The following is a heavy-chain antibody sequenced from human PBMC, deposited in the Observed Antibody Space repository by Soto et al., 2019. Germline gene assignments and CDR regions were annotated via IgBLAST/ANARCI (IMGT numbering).Heavy chain of an antibody. D-gene: IGHD3-10*01. CDR3: AKDIALVRGIIIDLDV. V-gene: IGHV3-30*18. CDR2: ISYDGSNE. Sequence: PGGSLRLSCTASGFAFSNYGMPWVRKAPGKGLEWVALISYDGSNEYYGDSVKGRFTISRDNSKNTLYLQMHTLRAEDTAVYYCAKDIALVRGIIIDLDVWGQGTTVTVSS. CDR1: GFAFSNYG. J-gene: IGHJ6*02.